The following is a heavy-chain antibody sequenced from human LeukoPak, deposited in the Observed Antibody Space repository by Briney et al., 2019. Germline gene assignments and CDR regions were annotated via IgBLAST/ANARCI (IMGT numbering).Heavy chain of an antibody. CDR3: ARVGYSSGWSLDY. D-gene: IGHD6-19*01. V-gene: IGHV4-39*07. CDR2: MYYSGST. J-gene: IGHJ4*02. Sequence: SETLSLTCTVSGGSISSSSYYWGWIRQPPGKGLEWIGIMYYSGSTYYNPSLKSRVTISVDTSKNQFSLKLSSVTAADTAVYYCARVGYSSGWSLDYWGQGTLVTVSS. CDR1: GGSISSSSYY.